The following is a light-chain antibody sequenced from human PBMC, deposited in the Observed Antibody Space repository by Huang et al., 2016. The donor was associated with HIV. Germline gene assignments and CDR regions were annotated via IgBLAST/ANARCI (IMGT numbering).Light chain of an antibody. CDR2: GAS. J-gene: IGKJ2*01. Sequence: EILLTQSPATLSVSPGERVTLSCRASQSISNNLVWYQQKPGQASRLLIYGASTRATASPARFSGSASGTEFTLTISSLQSEDFAVYYCQQYHNWPPYTFGQGTKLEI. CDR3: QQYHNWPPYT. CDR1: QSISNN. V-gene: IGKV3-15*01.